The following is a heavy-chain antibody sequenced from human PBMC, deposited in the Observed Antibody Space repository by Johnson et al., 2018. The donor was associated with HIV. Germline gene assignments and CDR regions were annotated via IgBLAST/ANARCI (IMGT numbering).Heavy chain of an antibody. V-gene: IGHV3-30-3*01. CDR1: GFTFSSYA. CDR2: ISYDGSNK. J-gene: IGHJ3*02. Sequence: VQLVESGGGVVQRGRSLRLSCAASGFTFSSYAMHWVRQAPGKGLEWVAVISYDGSNKYYADSVKGRFTISRDNSKNTLYLQMNSLRAEDTAVYYCARDPEYSSSYDAFDIWGQGTMVTVSS. D-gene: IGHD6-6*01. CDR3: ARDPEYSSSYDAFDI.